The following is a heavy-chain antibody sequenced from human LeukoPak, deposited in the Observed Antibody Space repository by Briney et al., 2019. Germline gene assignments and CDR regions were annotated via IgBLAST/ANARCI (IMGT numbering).Heavy chain of an antibody. CDR1: GGSFSGYY. J-gene: IGHJ5*02. D-gene: IGHD5-18*01. CDR3: ARGGTGYSYGYNWFDP. CDR2: INHSGST. V-gene: IGHV4-34*01. Sequence: SETLSLTCAVYGGSFSGYYWSWIRQPPGKGLEWIGEINHSGSTNYNPSLKSRVTISIDTSKNQFSLKLSSVTAADTAVYYCARGGTGYSYGYNWFDPWGQGTLVTVSS.